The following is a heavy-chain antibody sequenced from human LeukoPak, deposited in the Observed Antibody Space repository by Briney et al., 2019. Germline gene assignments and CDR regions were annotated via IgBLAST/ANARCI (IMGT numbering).Heavy chain of an antibody. J-gene: IGHJ4*02. CDR3: AKYSRGYSYGSTHFDY. Sequence: QPGGSLRLSCAASGFTFSTFEMHWVRQAPGKGLEWISYISSSGSAIHYADSVKGRFTISRDNSKNTLYLQMNSLRAEDTAVYYCAKYSRGYSYGSTHFDYWGQGTLVTVSS. D-gene: IGHD5-18*01. CDR1: GFTFSTFE. V-gene: IGHV3-48*03. CDR2: ISSSGSAI.